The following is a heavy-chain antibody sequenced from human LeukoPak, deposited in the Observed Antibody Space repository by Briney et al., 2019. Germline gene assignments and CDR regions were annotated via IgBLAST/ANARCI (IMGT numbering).Heavy chain of an antibody. CDR3: ARERLGQGAFDI. CDR2: IYYSGST. J-gene: IGHJ3*02. Sequence: PSETLSLTCTVSGGSISSYYWSWLRQPPRKGLEWIGYIYYSGSTNYNASLKSRVTISVDRSKNQISLKLWSVAAADTALYYCARERLGQGAFDIWGQGTIVTVSS. CDR1: GGSISSYY. V-gene: IGHV4-59*01.